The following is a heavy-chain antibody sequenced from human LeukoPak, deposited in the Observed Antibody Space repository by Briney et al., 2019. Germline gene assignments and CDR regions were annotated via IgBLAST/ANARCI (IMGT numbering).Heavy chain of an antibody. CDR3: ARVRDAYNPRLRILEYYFDY. Sequence: ASVKVSCKASGCTFTSYAMNWVRQAPGQGLEWMGWINTNIGNPTYAQGFTGRFVFSLDTSVNTAYLQISSLKAEDTAIYYCARVRDAYNPRLRILEYYFDYWGQGTLVTVSS. J-gene: IGHJ4*02. D-gene: IGHD5-24*01. V-gene: IGHV7-4-1*02. CDR1: GCTFTSYA. CDR2: INTNIGNP.